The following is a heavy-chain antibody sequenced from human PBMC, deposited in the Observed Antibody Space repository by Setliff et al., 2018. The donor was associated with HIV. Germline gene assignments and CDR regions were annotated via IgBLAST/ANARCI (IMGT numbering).Heavy chain of an antibody. J-gene: IGHJ2*01. V-gene: IGHV4-61*09. CDR1: GDSITRGSYY. D-gene: IGHD1-26*01. CDR3: ARAAYSGTYLWEPATDL. Sequence: TLSLTCTVSGDSITRGSYYWSWIRQPAGKGLEWIGHIYTSGKTHYSSSLKSRITISADTSKNQLSLNLSSVTAAGTAVYYCARAAYSGTYLWEPATDLWGRGTLVTVSS. CDR2: IYTSGKT.